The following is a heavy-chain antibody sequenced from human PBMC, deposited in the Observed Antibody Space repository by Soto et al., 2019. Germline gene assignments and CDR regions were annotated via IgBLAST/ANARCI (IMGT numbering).Heavy chain of an antibody. D-gene: IGHD6-19*01. J-gene: IGHJ4*02. CDR3: ARVWGEYSSGWYGGTYYFDY. CDR1: GGTFSSYA. CDR2: IIPIFGTA. Sequence: SVKVSCKASGGTFSSYAISWVRQAPGQGLEWMGGIIPIFGTANYAQKFQGRVTITADESTSTAYMELSSLRSEDTAVYYCARVWGEYSSGWYGGTYYFDYWGQGTLVTVSS. V-gene: IGHV1-69*13.